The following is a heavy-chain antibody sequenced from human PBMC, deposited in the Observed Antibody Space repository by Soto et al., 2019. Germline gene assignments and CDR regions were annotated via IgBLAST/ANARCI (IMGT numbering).Heavy chain of an antibody. D-gene: IGHD2-2*01. Sequence: EVQLVESGGGLVQPGGSLRLSCAASGFTFSSYWMSWVRQAPGKGLEWVANIKQDGSEKYYVDSVKGRFTISRDNAKNSLYLQMNSLRAEDTAVYYCARAEDCSSTSCYPYYYYGMDVWGQGTTVTVSS. J-gene: IGHJ6*02. CDR3: ARAEDCSSTSCYPYYYYGMDV. CDR1: GFTFSSYW. V-gene: IGHV3-7*03. CDR2: IKQDGSEK.